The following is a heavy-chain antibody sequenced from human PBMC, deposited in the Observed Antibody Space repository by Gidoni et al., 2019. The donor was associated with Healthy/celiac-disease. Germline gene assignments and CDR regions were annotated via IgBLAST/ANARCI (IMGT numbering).Heavy chain of an antibody. V-gene: IGHV3-23*01. CDR2: IRGSGGST. Sequence: EVQLLESGGGLVQPGGSLRLSCAASGFTFSSYAMSGVRQAPGKGLEWVSAIRGSGGSTYYADSVKGRFTISRDNSKNTLYLQMNSLRAEDTAVYYCAKDGALFVAVAGPYGMDVWGQGTTGTVSS. CDR3: AKDGALFVAVAGPYGMDV. J-gene: IGHJ6*02. CDR1: GFTFSSYA. D-gene: IGHD6-19*01.